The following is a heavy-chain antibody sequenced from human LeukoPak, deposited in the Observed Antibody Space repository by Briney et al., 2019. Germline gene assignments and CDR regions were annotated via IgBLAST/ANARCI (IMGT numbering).Heavy chain of an antibody. D-gene: IGHD3-22*01. CDR3: TTDVQWFYYYYYMDV. CDR2: IKQDGSEK. V-gene: IGHV3-7*01. J-gene: IGHJ6*03. Sequence: AGGSLRLSCAASGFTFSSYWMSWVRQAPGKGLEWVANIKQDGSEKYYVDSVKGRFTISRDNAKNSLYLQMNSLRAEDTAVYYCTTDVQWFYYYYYMDVWGKGTTVTVSS. CDR1: GFTFSSYW.